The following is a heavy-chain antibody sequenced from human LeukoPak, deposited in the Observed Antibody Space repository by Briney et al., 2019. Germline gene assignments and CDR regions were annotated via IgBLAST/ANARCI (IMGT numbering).Heavy chain of an antibody. D-gene: IGHD3-9*01. J-gene: IGHJ3*02. CDR3: AKDLKDYDILTGYDAFDI. Sequence: GGSLRLSCAASGFTFSSYGMHWVRQAPGKGLEWVAFIRYDGSNKYYADSVKGRFTISRDNSKNTLYLQMNSLRAEDTAVYYCAKDLKDYDILTGYDAFDIWGQGTMVTVSS. V-gene: IGHV3-30*02. CDR2: IRYDGSNK. CDR1: GFTFSSYG.